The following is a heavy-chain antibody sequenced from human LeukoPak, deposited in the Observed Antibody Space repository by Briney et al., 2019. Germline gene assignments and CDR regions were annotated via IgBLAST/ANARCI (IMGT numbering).Heavy chain of an antibody. Sequence: SETLSLTCVVSGTSISRQCRSWLRQSAGLGLEWLGYISTTGSTTYNPSLEGRVTMSEDTSQNQLSLTLSSVTAADTAVYFCARQDGLWVGDLSGWLDLWGQGIQVTVSS. CDR3: ARQDGLWVGDLSGWLDL. V-gene: IGHV4-4*09. CDR2: ISTTGST. D-gene: IGHD3-10*01. J-gene: IGHJ5*01. CDR1: GTSISRQC.